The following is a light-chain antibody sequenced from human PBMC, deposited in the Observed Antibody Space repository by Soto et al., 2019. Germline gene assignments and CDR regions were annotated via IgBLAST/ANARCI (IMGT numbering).Light chain of an antibody. Sequence: EIVLTQSPATLSLSPGERATLSCRASQSISSSLAWYQQKPGQAPKLLIYDASTRATGFPARFSGSGSGTAFTLTIGSLEPEDFGVYYCQERSEWPRTFGQGTKVEI. CDR2: DAS. CDR3: QERSEWPRT. J-gene: IGKJ1*01. V-gene: IGKV3-11*01. CDR1: QSISSS.